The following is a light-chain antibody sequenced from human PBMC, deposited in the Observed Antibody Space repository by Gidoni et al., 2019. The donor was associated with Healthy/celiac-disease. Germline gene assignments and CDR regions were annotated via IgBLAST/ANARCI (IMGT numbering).Light chain of an antibody. J-gene: IGKJ2*01. CDR2: AAS. Sequence: DIQMTQSPSSLSASVGDSVTITCRASQSISSYLKWYQQKPGKDPKILIYAASSLQSGVPSRFSGSGSGTDVILTISSLQHEDFATYYWQQSYSTGMYTFGQGTKLEIK. CDR3: QQSYSTGMYT. V-gene: IGKV1-39*01. CDR1: QSISSY.